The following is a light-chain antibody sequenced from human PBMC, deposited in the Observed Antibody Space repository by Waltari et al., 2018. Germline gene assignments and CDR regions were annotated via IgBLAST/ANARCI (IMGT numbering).Light chain of an antibody. CDR1: SSDIGYYNF. CDR2: EVS. CDR3: SSYLGYRADWV. J-gene: IGLJ3*02. Sequence: QSALTQPASVSGSPGQSITISCTGTSSDIGYYNFVSWYQQHPGTAPKLLIYEVSNRPFGVSNRVSGSKSGNTASLTISGLQTEDEADYFCSSYLGYRADWVFGGGTKLTVL. V-gene: IGLV2-14*01.